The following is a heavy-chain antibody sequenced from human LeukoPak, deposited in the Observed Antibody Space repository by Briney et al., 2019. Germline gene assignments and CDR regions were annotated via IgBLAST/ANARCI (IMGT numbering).Heavy chain of an antibody. CDR2: IYDSGST. Sequence: PSETLSLTCAVYGGSFSGYYWSWIRQPPGKGLEWIGYIYDSGSTNYNPSLKSRVTISTDTSKNQFSLKLSSVTAADTAVYYCAREFGHHYYDTSGTYYFDYWGQGTLVTVSS. CDR1: GGSFSGYY. J-gene: IGHJ4*02. D-gene: IGHD3-22*01. CDR3: AREFGHHYYDTSGTYYFDY. V-gene: IGHV4-59*01.